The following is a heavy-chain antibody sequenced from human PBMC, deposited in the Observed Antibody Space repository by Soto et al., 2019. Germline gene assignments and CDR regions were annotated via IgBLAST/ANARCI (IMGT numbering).Heavy chain of an antibody. CDR2: IVPIFGTA. V-gene: IGHV1-69*06. Sequence: SVKVYFKASGGPFSSYAISLVRQAPGQGLEWMGGIVPIFGTANYAQKFQGRVTITADKSTSTAYMELSSLRSEDTAVYYCARVPKNYYDSSGLNGPFDYWGQGTMVTVSS. D-gene: IGHD3-22*01. CDR3: ARVPKNYYDSSGLNGPFDY. J-gene: IGHJ4*02. CDR1: GGPFSSYA.